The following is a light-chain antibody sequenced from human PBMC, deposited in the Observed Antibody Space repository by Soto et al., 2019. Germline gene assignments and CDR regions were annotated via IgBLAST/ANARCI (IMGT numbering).Light chain of an antibody. CDR2: KAS. CDR1: QRTSGW. Sequence: DIRMTQSPSSLSASVGDRVTITCRASQRTSGWLAWYQQKTGKAPKLLIYKASSLESGVPSRFSGSGSGTEFTLTISSLQPDDFATYYCQQYNSYWTFGQGTKVDIK. V-gene: IGKV1-5*03. CDR3: QQYNSYWT. J-gene: IGKJ1*01.